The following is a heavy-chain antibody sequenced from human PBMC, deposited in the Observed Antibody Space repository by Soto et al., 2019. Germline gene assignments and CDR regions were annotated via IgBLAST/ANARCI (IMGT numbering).Heavy chain of an antibody. Sequence: QVQLVQSGAEVKKPGSSVKVSCKASGGTFSSYAISWVRQAPGQGLEWMGGIIPIFGTANYAQKFQGRVTITADESTSTAYMELRSLRSEDTAVYYCAREDKYGSGSYCWWVWGQGTLVTVSS. V-gene: IGHV1-69*01. D-gene: IGHD3-10*01. CDR2: IIPIFGTA. J-gene: IGHJ4*02. CDR3: AREDKYGSGSYCWWV. CDR1: GGTFSSYA.